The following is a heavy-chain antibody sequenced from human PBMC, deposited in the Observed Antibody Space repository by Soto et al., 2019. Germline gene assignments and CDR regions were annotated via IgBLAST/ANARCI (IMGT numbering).Heavy chain of an antibody. Sequence: GGSLRLSCAASGFTFSNYAMSWVRPAPGKGLEWVSSITASGHTTYYADSLEGRFTISRDNSRNTLYLQMNNLRAEDTAIYYYAKDQGSTWYRGPDYWGQGTLVTVSS. D-gene: IGHD6-13*01. V-gene: IGHV3-23*01. J-gene: IGHJ4*02. CDR1: GFTFSNYA. CDR2: ITASGHTT. CDR3: AKDQGSTWYRGPDY.